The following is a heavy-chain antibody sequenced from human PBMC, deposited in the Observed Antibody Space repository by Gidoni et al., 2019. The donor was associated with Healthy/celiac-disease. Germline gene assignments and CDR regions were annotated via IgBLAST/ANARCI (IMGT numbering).Heavy chain of an antibody. CDR3: TGLGFDY. CDR2: IKSKTDGVTT. J-gene: IGHJ4*02. CDR1: GFTFSNAW. Sequence: EVQLVESGGGLVKPGGYLRLYCAACGFTFSNAWLSWVRQAPGKGLEWVGRIKSKTDGVTTDYAAPVKGRFTISRDDSNNTLYRQMNSLKTEDTAVYYCTGLGFDYWGQGTLVTVSS. V-gene: IGHV3-15*01.